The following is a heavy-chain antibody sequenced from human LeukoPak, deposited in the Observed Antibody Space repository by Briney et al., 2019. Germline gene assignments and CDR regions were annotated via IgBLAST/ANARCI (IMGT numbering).Heavy chain of an antibody. CDR3: AKLRSGGPAAGNH. CDR2: ISGSDDST. V-gene: IGHV3-23*01. D-gene: IGHD6-13*01. Sequence: GGSLRLSCAASGFTFSSYAMSWVRQAPGKGLEWVSLISGSDDSTYYADSVKGRFTISRDNSKNAAYLQMNSLRAEDTAVYYCAKLRSGGPAAGNHWGQGTLVTVSP. CDR1: GFTFSSYA. J-gene: IGHJ5*02.